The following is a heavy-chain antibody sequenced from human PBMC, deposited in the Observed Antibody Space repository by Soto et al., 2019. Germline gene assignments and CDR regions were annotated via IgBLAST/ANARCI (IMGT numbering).Heavy chain of an antibody. CDR2: INPNSGGT. CDR1: GYTFTGYY. J-gene: IGHJ6*02. V-gene: IGHV1-2*04. Sequence: QVQLVQSGAEVKKPGASVKVSCKASGYTFTGYYMHWVRQAPGQGLEWMGWINPNSGGTNYAQKFQGWVTMTRDTSISTGYMELSRLRSYDTAVYYCARGAVIRYYYYGMDVWGQGTTVTVSS. CDR3: ARGAVIRYYYYGMDV.